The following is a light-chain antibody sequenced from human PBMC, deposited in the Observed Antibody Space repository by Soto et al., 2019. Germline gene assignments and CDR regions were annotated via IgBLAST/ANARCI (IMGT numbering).Light chain of an antibody. CDR3: CSSAGSYSYV. V-gene: IGLV2-11*01. CDR2: DVT. CDR1: SSDVGGYNY. J-gene: IGLJ1*01. Sequence: QSVLTQPRSVSGSPGQSVAISCTGTSSDVGGYNYVSWYQQHPGKAPKLMIYDVTNRPSGVPDRFSASKSGNTASLTISGLQDADEAAYYCCSSAGSYSYVFGTGTKVTVL.